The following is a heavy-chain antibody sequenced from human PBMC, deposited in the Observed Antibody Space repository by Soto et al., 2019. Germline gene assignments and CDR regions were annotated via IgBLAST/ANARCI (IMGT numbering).Heavy chain of an antibody. V-gene: IGHV3-23*01. Sequence: GGSLRLSCAASGFAFSTYAMTWVRQAPGKGLEWVSSVSDSGGTTFYADSVKGRFTVSRHNSKNTLYLEMNSLRAEDTALYYCAEELSYNSGRPFDYWGQGTLVTVSS. D-gene: IGHD3-10*01. CDR1: GFAFSTYA. CDR2: VSDSGGTT. J-gene: IGHJ4*02. CDR3: AEELSYNSGRPFDY.